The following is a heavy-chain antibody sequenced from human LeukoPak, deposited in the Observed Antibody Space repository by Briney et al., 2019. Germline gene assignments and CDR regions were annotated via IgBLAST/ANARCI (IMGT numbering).Heavy chain of an antibody. J-gene: IGHJ5*02. D-gene: IGHD6-13*01. Sequence: SVKVSCKASGGTFSSYAISWVRQAPGQGLEWMGGIIPIFGTANYAQKFQGRVTITADKSTSTAYMELSSLRSEDTAVYYCARDPLPQYSSSWYLSSNWFDPWGQGTLVTVSS. CDR1: GGTFSSYA. CDR2: IIPIFGTA. V-gene: IGHV1-69*06. CDR3: ARDPLPQYSSSWYLSSNWFDP.